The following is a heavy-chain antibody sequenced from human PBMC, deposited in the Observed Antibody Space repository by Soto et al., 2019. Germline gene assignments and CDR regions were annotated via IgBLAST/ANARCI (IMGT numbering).Heavy chain of an antibody. V-gene: IGHV3-20*01. D-gene: IGHD3-3*01. CDR2: ISWNGGST. CDR3: ARIDGSFWSGYSAFDI. Sequence: EVQMVESGGGVVRPGGSLRLSCAASGFTFDDYGMSWVRQGPGKGLEWVSGISWNGGSTGYASSVEGRFTISRDNAKNSLYLQMNSLRAEDTALYHCARIDGSFWSGYSAFDIWGQGTMVTVSS. CDR1: GFTFDDYG. J-gene: IGHJ3*02.